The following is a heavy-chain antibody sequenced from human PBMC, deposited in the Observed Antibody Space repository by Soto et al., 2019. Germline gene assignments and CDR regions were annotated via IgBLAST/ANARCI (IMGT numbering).Heavy chain of an antibody. CDR2: IKQDGSEK. V-gene: IGHV3-7*05. Sequence: GGSLRLSCAASGFTFSSYWMSWVRQAPGKGLEWVANIKQDGSEKYYVDSVKGRFTISRDNAKNSLYLQMNSLRAEDTAVYYCARTYYYDSSGSDPDAFDIWGQGTMVTVSS. J-gene: IGHJ3*02. CDR1: GFTFSSYW. CDR3: ARTYYYDSSGSDPDAFDI. D-gene: IGHD3-22*01.